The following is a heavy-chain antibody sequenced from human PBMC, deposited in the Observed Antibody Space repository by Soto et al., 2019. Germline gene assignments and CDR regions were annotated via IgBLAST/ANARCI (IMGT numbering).Heavy chain of an antibody. CDR3: ASDGWFGESLGGMDV. V-gene: IGHV1-46*03. D-gene: IGHD3-10*01. Sequence: QVQLVQSGAEVKKPGASVKVSCKASGYTFTSYYMHWVRQAPGQGLEWMGIINPSGGSTSYAQKFQGSVTMXXDXSXXTVYLALGSLRSEDTAVYYCASDGWFGESLGGMDVWGQGTTVTVSS. CDR1: GYTFTSYY. J-gene: IGHJ6*02. CDR2: INPSGGST.